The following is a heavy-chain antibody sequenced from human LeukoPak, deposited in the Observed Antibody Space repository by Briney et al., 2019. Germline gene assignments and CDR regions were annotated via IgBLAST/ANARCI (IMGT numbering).Heavy chain of an antibody. D-gene: IGHD1-26*01. CDR3: ARDIVKGVPDYLDS. V-gene: IGHV3-53*01. J-gene: IGHJ4*02. CDR2: IYTGGKT. Sequence: GGSLRLSCAASGFAVSNTYMTWVRQAPGKGLDWVSLIYTGGKTYYADSVKGRFTVSRDNSKNTLYLQLNSLRVEDTAVYYCARDIVKGVPDYLDSWGQGTLVTVSS. CDR1: GFAVSNTY.